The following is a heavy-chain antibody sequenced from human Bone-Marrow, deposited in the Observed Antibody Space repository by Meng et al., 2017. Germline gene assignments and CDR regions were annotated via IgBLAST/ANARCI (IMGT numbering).Heavy chain of an antibody. D-gene: IGHD2-2*01. Sequence: GSLRLSCTVSGGSVSSGSYYWSWLRQPPGKGLEWIGYIYYSGGTNYNPSLKSRVTISVDTSTNQFSLKLSSVTAADTAVYYCAREQLVVVPAATRDYYYYYGMDVWGQGTTVTVSS. V-gene: IGHV4-61*01. CDR2: IYYSGGT. CDR1: GGSVSSGSYY. J-gene: IGHJ6*02. CDR3: AREQLVVVPAATRDYYYYYGMDV.